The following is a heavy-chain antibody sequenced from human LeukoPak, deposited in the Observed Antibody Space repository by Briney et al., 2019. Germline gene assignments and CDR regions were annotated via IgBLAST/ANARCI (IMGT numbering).Heavy chain of an antibody. J-gene: IGHJ4*02. Sequence: PSQTLSLTCAVSGGSISSCGYSWIWIRQPPGKGLEWIGYIYHSGSTYYNPSLKSRVTISVDRSKNQFSLKLSSVTAADTAVYFCARGYDYVWGSYIDYWGQGTLVTVSS. V-gene: IGHV4-30-2*01. D-gene: IGHD3-16*01. CDR3: ARGYDYVWGSYIDY. CDR1: GGSISSCGYS. CDR2: IYHSGST.